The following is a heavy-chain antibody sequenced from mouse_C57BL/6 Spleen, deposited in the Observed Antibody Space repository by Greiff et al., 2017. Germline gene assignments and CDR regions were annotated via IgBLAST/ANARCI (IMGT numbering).Heavy chain of an antibody. J-gene: IGHJ4*01. D-gene: IGHD1-1*02. CDR3: ARSGGYYAMDY. V-gene: IGHV1-85*01. CDR1: GYTFTSYD. Sequence: QVQLQQSGPELVKPGASVKLSCKASGYTFTSYDINWVKQRPGQGLEWIGWIYPRDGSTKYNEKFKGKATLTVDTSSSTSYMELHSLTSEDSAVYFCARSGGYYAMDYWGQGTSVTVSS. CDR2: IYPRDGST.